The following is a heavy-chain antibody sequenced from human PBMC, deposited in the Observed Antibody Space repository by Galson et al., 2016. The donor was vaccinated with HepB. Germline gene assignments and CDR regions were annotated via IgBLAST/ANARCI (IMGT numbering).Heavy chain of an antibody. V-gene: IGHV1-69*13. D-gene: IGHD3-3*01. Sequence: SVKVSCKASGGTFSSYAFSWVRQAPGQGLEWMGGIIPISGTTNYAQQFQGRVTITADEPTSTAYMELRSLRSDDTAVYYCARILEWLTNYYHAMDVWGQGTTVTASS. J-gene: IGHJ6*02. CDR1: GGTFSSYA. CDR2: IIPISGTT. CDR3: ARILEWLTNYYHAMDV.